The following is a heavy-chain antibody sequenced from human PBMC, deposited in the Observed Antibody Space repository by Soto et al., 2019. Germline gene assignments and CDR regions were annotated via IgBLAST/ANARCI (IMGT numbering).Heavy chain of an antibody. Sequence: QVQLQESGPGLVKPSETLSLNCTVSGGSISRNYWSWIRQPAGKGLEWIGRIYSTGATTYNPSLKSRVSLSVDTSRNQFSLKLTSVTAADTAIYYCAQTMVARTPFFDHWGQWTPVTVSS. D-gene: IGHD6-19*01. CDR3: AQTMVARTPFFDH. CDR1: GGSISRNY. V-gene: IGHV4-4*07. CDR2: IYSTGAT. J-gene: IGHJ4*02.